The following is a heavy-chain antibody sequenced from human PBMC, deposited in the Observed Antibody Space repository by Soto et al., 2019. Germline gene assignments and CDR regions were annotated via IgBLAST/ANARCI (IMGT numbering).Heavy chain of an antibody. D-gene: IGHD6-6*01. J-gene: IGHJ6*02. CDR1: GYTFTGYY. V-gene: IGHV1-2*02. CDR2: INPNSGGT. Sequence: ASVKVSCKASGYTFTGYYMHWVRQAPGQGLEWMGWINPNSGGTNYAQKFQGRVTMTRDTSISTAYMELSRLRSDDTAVYYCASRFTSIEAHYYYYGMAVWGQGTRVTVSS. CDR3: ASRFTSIEAHYYYYGMAV.